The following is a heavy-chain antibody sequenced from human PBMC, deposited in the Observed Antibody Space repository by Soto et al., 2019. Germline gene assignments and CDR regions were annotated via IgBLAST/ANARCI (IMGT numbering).Heavy chain of an antibody. CDR3: AKDLETVGRGSYSPPGARAA. Sequence: ASVKVSYRPSGYTFTSYYMHWVRQAPGQGLEWMGIINPSGGSTSYAQKFQGRVTMTRDTSTSTVYMELSSLRSEDPAVYYCAKDLETVGRGSYSPPGARAAGAQGTPFTVSA. J-gene: IGHJ4*03. V-gene: IGHV1-46*01. CDR1: GYTFTSYY. CDR2: INPSGGST. D-gene: IGHD3-10*01.